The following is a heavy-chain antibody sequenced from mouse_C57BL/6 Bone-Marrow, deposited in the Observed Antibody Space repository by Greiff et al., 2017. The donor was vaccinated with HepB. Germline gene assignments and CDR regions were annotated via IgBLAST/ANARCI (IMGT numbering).Heavy chain of an antibody. CDR2: INSDGGST. V-gene: IGHV5-2*01. Sequence: EVKLQESGGGLAQPGESLKLSCESNEYEFPSHDMSWVRKTPEKRLELVAAINSDGGSTYYPDTMERRFIISRDNTKKTLYLQMSSLRSEDTALYYCARATMITTGTPYFDYWGQGTTLTVSS. J-gene: IGHJ2*01. CDR1: EYEFPSHD. CDR3: ARATMITTGTPYFDY. D-gene: IGHD2-4*01.